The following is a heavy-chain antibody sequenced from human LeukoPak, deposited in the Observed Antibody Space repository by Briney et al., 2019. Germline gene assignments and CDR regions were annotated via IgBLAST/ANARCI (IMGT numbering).Heavy chain of an antibody. CDR1: GFTFKNYA. CDR3: AKSRVAVPGRLNYFDS. Sequence: GGSLRLSCAASGFTFKNYALTWVRQAPGKGPEWVSGISGTGGSTFYADSVKGRFTISRDNPRNTLFLQMDYLKAEDTATYYCAKSRVAVPGRLNYFDSWGQGAQVTISS. V-gene: IGHV3-23*01. D-gene: IGHD2-15*01. CDR2: ISGTGGST. J-gene: IGHJ4*02.